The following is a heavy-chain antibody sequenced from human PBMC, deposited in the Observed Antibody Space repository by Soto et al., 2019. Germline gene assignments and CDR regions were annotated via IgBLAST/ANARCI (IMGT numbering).Heavy chain of an antibody. CDR2: ISTSSSTM. CDR1: GFTFSSYS. CDR3: ASAAYGDYYFDY. V-gene: IGHV3-48*01. J-gene: IGHJ4*02. D-gene: IGHD4-17*01. Sequence: GESLKISCAASGFTFSSYSMNWVRQAPGKGLEWVSYISTSSSTMYYADSVKGRFTISRDNAKNSLYLQMNSLRAEDTAVYYCASAAYGDYYFDYWGQGTLVTVSS.